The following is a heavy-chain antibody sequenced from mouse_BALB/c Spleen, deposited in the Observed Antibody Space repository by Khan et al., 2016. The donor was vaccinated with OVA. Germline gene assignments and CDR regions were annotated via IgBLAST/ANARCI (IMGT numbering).Heavy chain of an antibody. V-gene: IGHV1-52*01. CDR2: IDPYDSET. J-gene: IGHJ3*01. CDR1: GYTFTSYW. Sequence: QVQLLQPGAELVRPGASVKLSCEASGYTFTSYWMNWVKQSPEKGLEWMGRIDPYDSETHYNHNFKDKSIFTVDNSSSTAYQQLSSVIYEDAAVQFSERNPFAYRDQGTVVSV. CDR3: ERNPFAY.